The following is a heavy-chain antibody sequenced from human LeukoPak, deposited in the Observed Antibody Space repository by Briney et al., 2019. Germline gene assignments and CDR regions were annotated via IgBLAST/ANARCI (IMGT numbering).Heavy chain of an antibody. Sequence: SQTLSLTCTVSGGSISSGGYYWSWIRQHPGKGLEWIGYIYYSGGTYYNPSLKSRVTISVDTSKNQFSLKLSSVTAADTAVYYCARETYYDFWSGYYTFDYWGQGTLVTVSS. J-gene: IGHJ4*02. CDR1: GGSISSGGYY. CDR2: IYYSGGT. V-gene: IGHV4-31*03. D-gene: IGHD3-3*01. CDR3: ARETYYDFWSGYYTFDY.